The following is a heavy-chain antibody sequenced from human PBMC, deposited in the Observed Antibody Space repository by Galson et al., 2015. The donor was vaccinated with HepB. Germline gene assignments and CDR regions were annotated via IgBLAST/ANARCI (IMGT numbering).Heavy chain of an antibody. CDR3: ANGGQLRLGELSPPTSGY. CDR2: IRYDGSNK. CDR1: GFTFSSYG. J-gene: IGHJ4*02. Sequence: SLRLSCAASGFTFSSYGMHWVRQAPGKGLEWVAFIRYDGSNKYYADSVKGRFTISRDNSKNTLYLQMNSLRAEDTAVYYCANGGQLRLGELSPPTSGYWGQGTLVTVSS. V-gene: IGHV3-30*02. D-gene: IGHD3-16*02.